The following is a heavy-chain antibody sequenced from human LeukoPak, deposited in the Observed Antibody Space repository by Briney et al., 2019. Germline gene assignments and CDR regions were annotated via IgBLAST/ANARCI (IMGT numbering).Heavy chain of an antibody. Sequence: SETLSLTCTVSGGSISSYYWSWIRQPPGKGLEWIWYIYYSGSTNYNPSLKSRVTISVDTSKNQFSLKLSSVTAADTAVYYCARGSLGWGASYYYYYMDVWGKGTTVTVSS. J-gene: IGHJ6*03. CDR1: GGSISSYY. CDR2: IYYSGST. V-gene: IGHV4-59*08. D-gene: IGHD1-26*01. CDR3: ARGSLGWGASYYYYYMDV.